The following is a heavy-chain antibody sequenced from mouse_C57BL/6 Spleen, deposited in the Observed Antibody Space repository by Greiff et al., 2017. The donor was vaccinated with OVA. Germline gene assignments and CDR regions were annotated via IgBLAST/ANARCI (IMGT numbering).Heavy chain of an antibody. Sequence: VQLQQSGAELVRPGTSVKVSCKASGYAFTDYLIEWVKQRPGQGLEWIGVINPGSGDTNYNEKFKGKATLTADKTSSTAYMQLSSLTSEDSSVFFCARSTGSMDYWGQGTTLTVSS. CDR1: GYAFTDYL. D-gene: IGHD4-1*02. CDR2: INPGSGDT. V-gene: IGHV1-54*01. CDR3: ARSTGSMDY. J-gene: IGHJ2*01.